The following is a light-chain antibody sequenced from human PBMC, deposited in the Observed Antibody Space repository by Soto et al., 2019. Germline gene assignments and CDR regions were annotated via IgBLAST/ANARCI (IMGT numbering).Light chain of an antibody. Sequence: EIVMTQSPATLSVSPGERATLSCRASQNVRSNLAWYQQKPGQAPRLLIYGASSRATGIPDRFSGSGSGTEFTLTIHSLQSEDFAVYYCQQYNTWPRTFSQGPKVDI. CDR3: QQYNTWPRT. J-gene: IGKJ1*01. CDR1: QNVRSN. V-gene: IGKV3D-15*01. CDR2: GAS.